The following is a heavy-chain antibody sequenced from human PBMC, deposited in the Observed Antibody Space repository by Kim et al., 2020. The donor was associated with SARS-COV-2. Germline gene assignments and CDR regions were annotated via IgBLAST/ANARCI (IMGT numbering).Heavy chain of an antibody. D-gene: IGHD6-13*01. V-gene: IGHV7-4-1*02. Sequence: AQGFTGRFVFSLDTSVSTAYLQISSLKAEDTAVYYCAREGIAAAGPGFDYWGQGTLVTVSS. J-gene: IGHJ4*02. CDR3: AREGIAAAGPGFDY.